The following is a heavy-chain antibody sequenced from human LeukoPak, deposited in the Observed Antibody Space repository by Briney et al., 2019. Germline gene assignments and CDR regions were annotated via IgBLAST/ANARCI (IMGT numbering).Heavy chain of an antibody. J-gene: IGHJ4*02. D-gene: IGHD4-17*01. V-gene: IGHV3-21*04. Sequence: GGSLRLSCAASGFTFSSYSMNWVRQAPGKGLEWVSSISSSSSYIYYADSVKGRFTISRDNAKNSLYLQMNSLRAEDTALYYCARGRGGDYVPSRFDYWGQGTLVTVSS. CDR1: GFTFSSYS. CDR3: ARGRGGDYVPSRFDY. CDR2: ISSSSSYI.